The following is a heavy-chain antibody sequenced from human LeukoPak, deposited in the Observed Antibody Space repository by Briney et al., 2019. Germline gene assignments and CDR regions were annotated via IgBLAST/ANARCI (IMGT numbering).Heavy chain of an antibody. V-gene: IGHV3-30-3*01. Sequence: GRSLRLSCAASGFTFSSYAMHWVRQAPGKGLEWVAVISYDGSNKYYADSVKGQFTISRDNSKNTLYLQMNSLRAEDTAVYYCATPYYDSSGYYYGVLDYWGQGTLVTVSS. CDR3: ATPYYDSSGYYYGVLDY. D-gene: IGHD3-22*01. CDR2: ISYDGSNK. CDR1: GFTFSSYA. J-gene: IGHJ4*02.